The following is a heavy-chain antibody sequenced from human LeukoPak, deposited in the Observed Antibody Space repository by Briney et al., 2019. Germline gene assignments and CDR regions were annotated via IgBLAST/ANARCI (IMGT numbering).Heavy chain of an antibody. V-gene: IGHV4-59*01. CDR2: IYYSGST. J-gene: IGHJ4*02. D-gene: IGHD6-13*01. CDR1: GGSISSYY. Sequence: SETLSLTCTASGGSISSYYWSRIRQPPGKGLEWIGYIYYSGSTNYNPSLKNRVTISIDTSKNQFSLKLSSVTAADTAVYYCAKSGIAAAADYWGQGTLVTVSS. CDR3: AKSGIAAAADY.